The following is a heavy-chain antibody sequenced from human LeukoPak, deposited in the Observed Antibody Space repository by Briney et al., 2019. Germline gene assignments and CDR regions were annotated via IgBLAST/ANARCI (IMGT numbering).Heavy chain of an antibody. J-gene: IGHJ4*02. CDR1: GYSFTSYG. CDR3: ARVGYYDSSGSLDY. D-gene: IGHD3-22*01. Sequence: ASVKVSCKASGYSFTSYGITWVRQAPGQRLEWMGWISPYNGNTNYAQKFQGRVTITRNTSISTAYMELSSLRSEDTAVYYCARVGYYDSSGSLDYWGQGTLVTVSS. CDR2: ISPYNGNT. V-gene: IGHV1-8*01.